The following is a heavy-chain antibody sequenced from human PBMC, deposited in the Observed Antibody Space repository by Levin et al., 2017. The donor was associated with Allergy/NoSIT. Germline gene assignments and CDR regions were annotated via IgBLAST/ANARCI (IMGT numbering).Heavy chain of an antibody. V-gene: IGHV3-33*01. Sequence: LSLTCAASGFTFSSYGMHWVRQAPGKGLEWVAVIWYDGSNKYYADSVKGRFTISRDNSKNTLYLQMNSLRAEDTAVYYCARGSGYSRPYFDYWGQGTLVTVSS. CDR3: ARGSGYSRPYFDY. D-gene: IGHD3-22*01. J-gene: IGHJ4*02. CDR2: IWYDGSNK. CDR1: GFTFSSYG.